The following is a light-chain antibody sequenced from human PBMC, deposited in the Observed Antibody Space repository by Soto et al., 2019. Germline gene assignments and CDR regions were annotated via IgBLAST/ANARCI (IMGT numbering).Light chain of an antibody. J-gene: IGKJ2*01. CDR1: QSVSSSY. CDR2: GAS. V-gene: IGKV3-20*01. CDR3: QQYGSSPPVYT. Sequence: EIVLTQSPGTLSLSPGERATLSCRASQSVSSSYLAWYQQKPGQAPRLLIYGASSRATGIPDRFSGSGSGTDFTLTISRLEPEDFAVYYCQQYGSSPPVYTFGQGTKLAIK.